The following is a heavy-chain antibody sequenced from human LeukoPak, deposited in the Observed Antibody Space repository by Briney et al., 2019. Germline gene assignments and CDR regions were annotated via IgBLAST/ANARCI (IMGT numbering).Heavy chain of an antibody. Sequence: SETLSLTCTVSGGSISSSNYFWGWIRQPPGKGLEWIGSMFYYGSTYYNASLKSRVTISLDTSKKQFSLKLRSVTAADTAVYYCARVDYYDNSGYFLFDYWGQGTLVTVSS. CDR3: ARVDYYDNSGYFLFDY. CDR2: MFYYGST. CDR1: GGSISSSNYF. V-gene: IGHV4-39*07. D-gene: IGHD3-22*01. J-gene: IGHJ4*02.